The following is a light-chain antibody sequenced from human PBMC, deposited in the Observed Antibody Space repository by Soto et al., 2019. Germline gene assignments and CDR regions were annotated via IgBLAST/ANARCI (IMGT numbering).Light chain of an antibody. V-gene: IGKV1-12*01. Sequence: DIQMTQSPSSVSASVGDRVTITCRASQGISSWLAWYQQKPGKAPKLLIYAASSLQSGVPSRFSGSGSGTXXXXXXXXXXXXXXXXYYCQXXXSFPLTFGGGTKVEIK. CDR2: AAS. CDR3: QXXXSFPLT. J-gene: IGKJ4*01. CDR1: QGISSW.